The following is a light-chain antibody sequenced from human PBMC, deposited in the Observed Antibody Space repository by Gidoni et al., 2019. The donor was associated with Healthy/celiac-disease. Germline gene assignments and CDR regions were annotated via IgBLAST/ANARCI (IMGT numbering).Light chain of an antibody. Sequence: EIVLTQSPATLSLSPGERATLSCRASPSVSSYLAWYQQKPGQAPRLLIDDASNRATGIPARFSGSGSGTDFTLTISSLEPEDFAVYYCQQRSNWPPFTFGPGTKVDIK. CDR2: DAS. J-gene: IGKJ3*01. CDR1: PSVSSY. V-gene: IGKV3-11*01. CDR3: QQRSNWPPFT.